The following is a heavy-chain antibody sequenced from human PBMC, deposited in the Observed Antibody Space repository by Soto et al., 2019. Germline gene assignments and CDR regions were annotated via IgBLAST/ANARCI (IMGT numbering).Heavy chain of an antibody. CDR3: ARDVLYSTSRIDS. V-gene: IGHV1-18*01. CDR1: GYTLTTYG. Sequence: ASVKVSCKAAGYTLTTYGVSWVRQAPGQGLEWVGWISAYNDHTNYAQKFQGRVTMTTDTSTSTAYMELRSLRSDDTAVYYCARDVLYSTSRIDSWGQGTLVTVSS. CDR2: ISAYNDHT. D-gene: IGHD6-6*01. J-gene: IGHJ4*02.